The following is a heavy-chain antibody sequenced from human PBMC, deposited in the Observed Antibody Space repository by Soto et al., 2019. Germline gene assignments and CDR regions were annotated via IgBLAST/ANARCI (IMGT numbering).Heavy chain of an antibody. CDR1: GYTFTSYA. V-gene: IGHV1-3*01. CDR3: ARDHSIAVAGCDY. Sequence: ASVKVSCKASGYTFTSYAMHWVRQAPGQRLEWMGWINAGNGNTKYSQKFQGRVTITRDTSASTAYMELSSLRSEDTAVYYCARDHSIAVAGCDYWGQGNLVTVSS. D-gene: IGHD6-19*01. CDR2: INAGNGNT. J-gene: IGHJ4*02.